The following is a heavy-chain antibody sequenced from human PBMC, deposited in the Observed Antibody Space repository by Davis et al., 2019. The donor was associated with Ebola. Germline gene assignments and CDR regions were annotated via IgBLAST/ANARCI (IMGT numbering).Heavy chain of an antibody. V-gene: IGHV1-3*01. CDR3: ARGDYLPWDY. CDR1: GYTFTSSA. Sequence: AASVKVSCKASGYTFTSSAMHWVRQAPGQSLEWMGWINAGNGNTEYSQKFQGSVTITRDTSASIAYMELSSLRSEDTAVYYCARGDYLPWDYWGQGTLVTVSS. J-gene: IGHJ4*02. D-gene: IGHD3-10*01. CDR2: INAGNGNT.